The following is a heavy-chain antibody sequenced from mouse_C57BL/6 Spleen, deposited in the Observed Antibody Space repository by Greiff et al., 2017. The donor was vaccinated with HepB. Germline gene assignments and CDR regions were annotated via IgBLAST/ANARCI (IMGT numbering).Heavy chain of an antibody. J-gene: IGHJ3*01. D-gene: IGHD4-1*01. CDR2: IYPSDSET. Sequence: QVQLQQSGAELVRPGSSVKLSCKASGYTFNSYWMDWVKQRPGQGLEWIGNIYPSDSETHYNQKFKDKATLTVDKSSSTAYMQLSSLTSEDSAVYYCARRWDEAWFAYWGQGTLVTVSA. V-gene: IGHV1-61*01. CDR3: ARRWDEAWFAY. CDR1: GYTFNSYW.